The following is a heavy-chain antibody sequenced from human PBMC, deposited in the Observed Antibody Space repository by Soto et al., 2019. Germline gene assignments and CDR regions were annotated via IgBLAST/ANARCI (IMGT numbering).Heavy chain of an antibody. CDR3: AKHHVLRFLEWRLKNNQRVNYYYYYGMDV. D-gene: IGHD3-3*01. CDR2: ISGSGGST. J-gene: IGHJ6*02. CDR1: GFTFSSYA. V-gene: IGHV3-23*01. Sequence: EVQLLESGGGLVQPGGSLRLSCAASGFTFSSYAMSWVRQAPGKGLEWVSAISGSGGSTYYADSVKGRFTFSRDNSKNTLYLQMNSLRAEDTAVYYCAKHHVLRFLEWRLKNNQRVNYYYYYGMDVWGQGTTVTVSS.